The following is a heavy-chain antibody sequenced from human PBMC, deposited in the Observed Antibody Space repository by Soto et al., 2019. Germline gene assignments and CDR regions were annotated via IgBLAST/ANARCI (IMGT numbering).Heavy chain of an antibody. CDR3: ARRITSGRHFDY. CDR1: GYTFTNYW. CDR2: IYPGDSDT. Sequence: GESLKISCKGSGYTFTNYWIGWVRQMPGKGLEWMGIIYPGDSDTRYSPSFQGQVTISADKSIATSYLQWSSLKASDSAIYYCARRITSGRHFDYWGQGTLVTVSS. J-gene: IGHJ4*02. V-gene: IGHV5-51*01. D-gene: IGHD1-20*01.